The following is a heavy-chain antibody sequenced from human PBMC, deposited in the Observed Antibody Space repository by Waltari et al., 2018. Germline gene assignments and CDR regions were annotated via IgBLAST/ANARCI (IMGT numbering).Heavy chain of an antibody. V-gene: IGHV3-30*02. CDR3: AKDAFGNTYLDF. J-gene: IGHJ4*02. CDR2: IWFDGGDK. Sequence: QVNLVESGGGVVQPGGSLRLPCTTSGFTFRNFGMHWVRQAPGKGLEWVALIWFDGGDKFYADSVRGRFTISRDNSARTLYLDMDSLRLDDTAMYYCAKDAFGNTYLDFWGQGTLVTVSS. D-gene: IGHD2-2*02. CDR1: GFTFRNFG.